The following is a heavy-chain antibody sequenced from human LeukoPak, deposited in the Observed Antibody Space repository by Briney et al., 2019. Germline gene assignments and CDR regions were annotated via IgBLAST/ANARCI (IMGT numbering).Heavy chain of an antibody. J-gene: IGHJ6*02. CDR2: MNPNSGNT. CDR1: GYTFTSYD. V-gene: IGHV1-8*01. Sequence: ASVKVSCKASGYTFTSYDINWGRQAAGQGLEWMGWMNPNSGNTGYAQKFQGRVTMTRNTSISTAYMELSSLRSEDTAVYYCARARRKDYYYGMDVWGQGTTVTVSS. CDR3: ARARRKDYYYGMDV.